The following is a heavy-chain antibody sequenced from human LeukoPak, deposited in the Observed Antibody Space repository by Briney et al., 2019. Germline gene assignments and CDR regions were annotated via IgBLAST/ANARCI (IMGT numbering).Heavy chain of an antibody. CDR2: IKQDGSEK. CDR1: GFTFSSYW. Sequence: GGSLRLSCAASGFTFSSYWMSWVRQAPGKGLEWVANIKQDGSEKYYVDSVKGRFTISRDNSKNTLYLQMNSLRAEDTAVYYCARDFSDRTFDYWGQGTLVTVSS. CDR3: ARDFSDRTFDY. V-gene: IGHV3-7*01. J-gene: IGHJ4*02. D-gene: IGHD3-22*01.